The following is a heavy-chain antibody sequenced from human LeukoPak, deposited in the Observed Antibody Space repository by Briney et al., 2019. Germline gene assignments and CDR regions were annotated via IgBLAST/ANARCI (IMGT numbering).Heavy chain of an antibody. D-gene: IGHD6-19*01. J-gene: IGHJ4*02. CDR3: ARQADSSGWYPGIDY. V-gene: IGHV4-34*01. CDR1: GGSFSGYY. Sequence: SETLSLTCAVYGGSFSGYYWSWIRQSPGKGLEWIGEIYHSGSTNSNPSLKSRVTISVDTSKNQFSLKLSSVTAADTAVYYCARQADSSGWYPGIDYWGQGTLVTVSS. CDR2: IYHSGST.